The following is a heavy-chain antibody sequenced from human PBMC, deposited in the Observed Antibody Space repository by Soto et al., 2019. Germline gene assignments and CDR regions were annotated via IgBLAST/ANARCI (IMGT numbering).Heavy chain of an antibody. Sequence: TLSLTCTVSGGSISSGDYYWSWIRQPPGKGLEWIGYIYYSGSTYYNPSLKSRVTISVDTSKNQFSLKLSSVTAADTAVYYCARATGYSYYYYYYGMDVWGQGTTVTVSS. CDR1: GGSISSGDYY. CDR2: IYYSGST. J-gene: IGHJ6*02. D-gene: IGHD3-9*01. CDR3: ARATGYSYYYYYYGMDV. V-gene: IGHV4-30-4*01.